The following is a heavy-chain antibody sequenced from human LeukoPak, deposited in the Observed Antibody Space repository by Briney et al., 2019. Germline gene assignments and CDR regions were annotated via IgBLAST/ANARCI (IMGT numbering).Heavy chain of an antibody. V-gene: IGHV3-7*01. CDR2: IKQDGYEK. CDR1: GFTFSSYW. Sequence: PGGSLRLSCAASGFTFSSYWMSWVRQTPEKGLEWVANIKQDGYEKYYVDSVKGRFTISRDNAENSLYLQMNSLRADDTAIYYCARDKIVGPTTLDYWGQGTLVTVSS. CDR3: ARDKIVGPTTLDY. D-gene: IGHD1-26*01. J-gene: IGHJ4*02.